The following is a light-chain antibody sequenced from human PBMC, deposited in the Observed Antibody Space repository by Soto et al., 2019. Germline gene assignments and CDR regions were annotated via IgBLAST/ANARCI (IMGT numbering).Light chain of an antibody. CDR2: GAS. V-gene: IGKV3D-20*02. J-gene: IGKJ1*01. CDR1: QSVSNNY. Sequence: EIVLTQSPGTLSLSPGERATLSCRASQSVSNNYLAWYQQKPGQAPRLIIYGASNRATGIPDRFSGSGSGTDFTLTISRLEPEDFAVYYCQHRSDSWTFGQGTKVDIK. CDR3: QHRSDSWT.